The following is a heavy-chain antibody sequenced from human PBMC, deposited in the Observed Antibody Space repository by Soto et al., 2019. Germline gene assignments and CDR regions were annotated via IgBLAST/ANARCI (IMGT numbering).Heavy chain of an antibody. J-gene: IGHJ6*03. D-gene: IGHD4-17*01. CDR3: ARDFGDYFGFDTEKGSPPTYSYMAV. CDR2: IYYSGST. CDR1: GGSISSFD. V-gene: IGHV4-59*01. Sequence: SETLSLTCTVVGGSISSFDWSWIRQPPGKGLEWIGYIYYSGSTNYNPSLKSRVTISVDTSKNPFPLKLSSVTAADTAVYYGARDFGDYFGFDTEKGSPPTYSYMAVWGKGTTVTVS.